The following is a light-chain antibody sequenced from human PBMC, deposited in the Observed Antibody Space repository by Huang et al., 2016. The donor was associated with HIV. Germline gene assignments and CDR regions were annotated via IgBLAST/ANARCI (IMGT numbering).Light chain of an antibody. CDR1: QSLLHSNGYTY. CDR2: LGS. J-gene: IGKJ1*01. CDR3: MQALQTPRT. Sequence: DIVMTQSPLSLPVTPGESASISCRSSQSLLHSNGYTYLDWYLQKQGQSPQLLIYLGSHRSSGVPDRFSASGSGTDFTLKVNRVEAEDVGIYYCMQALQTPRTFGQGTKVEIK. V-gene: IGKV2-28*01.